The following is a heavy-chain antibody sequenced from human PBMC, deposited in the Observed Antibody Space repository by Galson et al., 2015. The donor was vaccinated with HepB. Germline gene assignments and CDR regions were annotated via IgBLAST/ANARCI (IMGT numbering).Heavy chain of an antibody. CDR2: ISWNSGSI. D-gene: IGHD3-22*01. V-gene: IGHV3-9*01. CDR3: AKGVTYYYDSSGYPNAFDI. Sequence: SLRLSCAASGFTFDDYAMHWVRQAPGKGLEWVSGISWNSGSIGYADSVKGRFTISRDNAKNSLYLQMNSLRAEDTALYYCAKGVTYYYDSSGYPNAFDIWGQGTMVTVSS. CDR1: GFTFDDYA. J-gene: IGHJ3*02.